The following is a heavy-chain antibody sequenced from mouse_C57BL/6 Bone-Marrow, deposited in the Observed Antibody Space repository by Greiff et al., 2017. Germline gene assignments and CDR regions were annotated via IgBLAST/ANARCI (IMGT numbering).Heavy chain of an antibody. Sequence: QVQLQQPGAELVMPGASVKLSCKASGYTFTSSWMHWVKQRPGQGLEWIGGIDPSDSYTNYNQKFKGKSTLTVDKSSSTAYMHLSSLTSEDSAVYYCARGGWLLRNWFAYWGQGTRVTVSA. J-gene: IGHJ3*01. CDR2: IDPSDSYT. CDR3: ARGGWLLRNWFAY. V-gene: IGHV1-69*01. D-gene: IGHD2-3*01. CDR1: GYTFTSSW.